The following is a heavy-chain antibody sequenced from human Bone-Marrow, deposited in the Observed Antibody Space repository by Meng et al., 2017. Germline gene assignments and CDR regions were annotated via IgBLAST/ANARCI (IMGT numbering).Heavy chain of an antibody. D-gene: IGHD1-26*01. J-gene: IGHJ4*02. V-gene: IGHV3-74*01. CDR2: TSRDGSDT. CDR1: GFTFSSNW. Sequence: EVQLVESGGGLVQPGGSLSLSCAASGFTFSSNWMHWVRQVPGKGLVWVSRTSRDGSDTVYADSVKGRFTMSRDNAKNTLYLQMNSLRAEDTAVYYCAAAWELLPPGYWGQGTLVTVSS. CDR3: AAAWELLPPGY.